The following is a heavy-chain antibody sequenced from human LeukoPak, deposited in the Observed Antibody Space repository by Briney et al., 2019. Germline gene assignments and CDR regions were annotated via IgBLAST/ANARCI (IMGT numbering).Heavy chain of an antibody. J-gene: IGHJ4*02. CDR2: ISGSGGST. V-gene: IGHV3-23*01. D-gene: IGHD6-13*01. CDR3: AKDHGSSDWYYFDY. Sequence: SGGSLRLSCAASGFTFSSYAMSWVRQAPGNGLDWVSAISGSGGSTYYADSVKGRFTLSRDNSKNTLYLQMNTLRDDDTAVYDCAKDHGSSDWYYFDYWGQGTLVTVSS. CDR1: GFTFSSYA.